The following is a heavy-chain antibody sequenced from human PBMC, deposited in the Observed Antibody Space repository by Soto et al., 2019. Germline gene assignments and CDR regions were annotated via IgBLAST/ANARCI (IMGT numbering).Heavy chain of an antibody. CDR2: INPNSGGT. CDR1: GYTFTGYY. Sequence: QVQLVQSGAEVKKPGASVKVSCKASGYTFTGYYMHWVRQAPGQGLEWMGWINPNSGGTNYAQKFQCRVTMTRDTSISTAYMELSRLRSDDTAVYYGARDRRFLEWLPRQFDYWGQGTLVTVSS. V-gene: IGHV1-2*02. J-gene: IGHJ4*02. D-gene: IGHD3-3*01. CDR3: ARDRRFLEWLPRQFDY.